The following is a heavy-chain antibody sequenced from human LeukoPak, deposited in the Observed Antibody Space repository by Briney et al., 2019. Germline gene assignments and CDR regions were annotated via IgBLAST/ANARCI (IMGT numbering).Heavy chain of an antibody. J-gene: IGHJ6*03. Sequence: ASVKVSCKASGYTFTGYYMHWVRQAPGQGLEWMGWISAYNGNTNYAQKLQGRVTMTTDTSTSTAYMELRSLRSDDTAVYYCARAPDYDILTVRFYYMDVWGKGTTVTISS. CDR2: ISAYNGNT. D-gene: IGHD3-9*01. CDR1: GYTFTGYY. V-gene: IGHV1-18*04. CDR3: ARAPDYDILTVRFYYMDV.